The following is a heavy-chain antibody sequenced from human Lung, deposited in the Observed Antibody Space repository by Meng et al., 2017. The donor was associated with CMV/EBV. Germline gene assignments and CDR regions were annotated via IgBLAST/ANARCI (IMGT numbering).Heavy chain of an antibody. CDR2: IHSSGST. J-gene: IGHJ5*02. D-gene: IGHD3-10*01. Sequence: LHAPGQGRVNPSQPLPLTCTVSGGSNSSGGYYWSWIRQHPGKGLEWIGYIHSSGSTYYNPSLRSRLTISVDTSKNQFSLKLSSVTAADTAVYYCARASYGSGSPLGESWFDPWGQGTLVTVSS. V-gene: IGHV4-31*03. CDR1: GGSNSSGGYY. CDR3: ARASYGSGSPLGESWFDP.